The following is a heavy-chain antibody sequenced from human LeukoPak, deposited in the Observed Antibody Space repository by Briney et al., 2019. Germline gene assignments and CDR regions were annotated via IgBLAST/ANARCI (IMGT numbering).Heavy chain of an antibody. CDR3: ARVVPAANIHDAFDI. CDR2: IDPEDGET. CDR1: GYTFTDYY. V-gene: IGHV1-69-2*01. D-gene: IGHD2-2*01. Sequence: GATVKISCKVSGYTFTDYYMHWVQQAPGKGLEWMGLIDPEDGETIYAEKFQGRVTITADTSTDTAYMELSSLRSEDTAVYYCARVVPAANIHDAFDIWGQGTMVTVSS. J-gene: IGHJ3*02.